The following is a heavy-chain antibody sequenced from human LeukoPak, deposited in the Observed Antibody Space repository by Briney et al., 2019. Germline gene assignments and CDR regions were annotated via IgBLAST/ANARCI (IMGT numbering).Heavy chain of an antibody. Sequence: GGSLRLSCAASGFTFSSYWMSWVRQAPGKGLEWVANIRQDGSEKYYVDSVKGRFTISRDNAKNSLYLQMNSLRAEDTAVYYCASFYYYVISVYQDVLITGGKGTRLTVS. J-gene: IGHJ3*01. CDR2: IRQDGSEK. CDR3: ASFYYYVISVYQDVLIT. CDR1: GFTFSSYW. D-gene: IGHD3-22*01. V-gene: IGHV3-7*01.